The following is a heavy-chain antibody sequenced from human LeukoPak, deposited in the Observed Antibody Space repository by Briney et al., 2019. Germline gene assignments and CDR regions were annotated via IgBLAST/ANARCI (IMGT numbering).Heavy chain of an antibody. CDR1: GYTFTSYG. J-gene: IGHJ6*03. D-gene: IGHD3-10*01. CDR2: INPNSGGT. V-gene: IGHV1-2*02. CDR3: ARRRNYYGSGSYSGNYYYYYMDV. Sequence: GASVKVSCKASGYTFTSYGISWVRQAPGQRLEWMGWINPNSGGTNYAQKFQGRVTMTRDTSISTAYMELSRLRSDDTAVYYCARRRNYYGSGSYSGNYYYYYMDVWGKGTTVTISS.